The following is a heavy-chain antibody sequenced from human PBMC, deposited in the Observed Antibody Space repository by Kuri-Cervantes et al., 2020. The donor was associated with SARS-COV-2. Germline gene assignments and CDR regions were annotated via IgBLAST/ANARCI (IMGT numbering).Heavy chain of an antibody. Sequence: GESLKISCAASGFTFSSYSMNWVRQAPGKGLEWVSSISSSSSYIHYADSVKGRFIISRDNAKNSLYLQMNSLRAEDTAVYYCAREGQQQLVPGRYYYYYGMDVWCQGTTVTVSS. CDR3: AREGQQQLVPGRYYYYYGMDV. CDR1: GFTFSSYS. D-gene: IGHD6-13*01. J-gene: IGHJ6*02. CDR2: ISSSSSYI. V-gene: IGHV3-21*01.